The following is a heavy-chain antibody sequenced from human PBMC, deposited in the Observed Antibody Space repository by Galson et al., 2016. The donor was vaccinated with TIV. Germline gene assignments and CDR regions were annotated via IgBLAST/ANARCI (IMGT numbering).Heavy chain of an antibody. CDR3: ARDDGYTSGSDY. V-gene: IGHV1-2*04. Sequence: SVKVSCKASGYTFSDYYTHWVRQAPGQGLEWMGWINPNTGGTNYAQKFQGWVSMTRDTSINTAYMELSRLKSDDTAVYYCARDDGYTSGSDYWGQGTQVTVSS. J-gene: IGHJ4*02. D-gene: IGHD6-19*01. CDR2: INPNTGGT. CDR1: GYTFSDYY.